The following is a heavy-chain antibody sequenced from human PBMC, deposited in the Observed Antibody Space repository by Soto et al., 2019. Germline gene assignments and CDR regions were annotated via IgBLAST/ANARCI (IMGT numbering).Heavy chain of an antibody. D-gene: IGHD3-22*01. V-gene: IGHV3-33*01. J-gene: IGHJ4*02. Sequence: PGGSLRLSCAASGFTFSSYGMHWVRQAPGKGLEWVAVIWYDGSNKYYADSVKGRFTISRDNSKNTLYLQTNSLRAEDTAMYYCARAPRYDSSGYNRYWGQGTLVTVSS. CDR2: IWYDGSNK. CDR1: GFTFSSYG. CDR3: ARAPRYDSSGYNRY.